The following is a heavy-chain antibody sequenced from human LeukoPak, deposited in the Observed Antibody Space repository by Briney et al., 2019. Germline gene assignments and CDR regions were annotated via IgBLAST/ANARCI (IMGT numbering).Heavy chain of an antibody. V-gene: IGHV3-15*01. D-gene: IGHD5-18*01. CDR1: GFTFSNAW. CDR2: IKSKTDGGTT. CDR3: TTSRGLSQLWLSSHFDY. J-gene: IGHJ4*02. Sequence: GGSLRLSCAASGFTFSNAWMSWVRQAPGKGLEWVGRIKSKTDGGTTDYAAPVKGRFTISRDDSKNTLYLQMNSLKTEDTAVYYCTTSRGLSQLWLSSHFDYWGQGILVTVSS.